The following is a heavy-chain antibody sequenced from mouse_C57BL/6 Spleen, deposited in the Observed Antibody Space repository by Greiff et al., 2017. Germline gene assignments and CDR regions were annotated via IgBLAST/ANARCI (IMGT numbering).Heavy chain of an antibody. J-gene: IGHJ3*01. V-gene: IGHV1-64*01. D-gene: IGHD2-2*01. CDR3: ARSLTYGYDVAY. Sequence: VQLQQPGAELVKPGASVKLSCKASGYTFTSYWMHWVKQRPGQGLEWIGMIHPNSGSTNYNEKFKSKATLTVDKSSSTAYMQLSSLTSEDSAVYYCARSLTYGYDVAYWGQGTLVTVSA. CDR2: IHPNSGST. CDR1: GYTFTSYW.